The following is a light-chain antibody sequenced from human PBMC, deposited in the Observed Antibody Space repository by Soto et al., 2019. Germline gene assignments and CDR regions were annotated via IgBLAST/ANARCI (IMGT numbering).Light chain of an antibody. CDR3: QQLDSDPPWM. J-gene: IGKJ1*01. CDR1: QDIRTY. Sequence: IHLTQSPSSLSASVGDRVTITCRASQDIRTYLAWYQQSPERAPKLLIYLASNLHTGLPSRFSGSGSGTEFTLTISGLQPEDFATYYCQQLDSDPPWMFGQGTRVEIK. CDR2: LAS. V-gene: IGKV1-9*01.